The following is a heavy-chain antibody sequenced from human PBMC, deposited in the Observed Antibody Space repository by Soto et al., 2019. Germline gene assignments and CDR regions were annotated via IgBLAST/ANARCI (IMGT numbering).Heavy chain of an antibody. J-gene: IGHJ6*03. CDR1: GYTFTSYD. Sequence: GASVKVSCKASGYTFTSYDINWVRQATGQGLEWMGWMNPNSGNTGYAQKFPGRVTMTRNTSISTAYMELSSLRSEDTAVYYCARGVSSTYYYYMDVWGKGTTVTVSS. CDR2: MNPNSGNT. D-gene: IGHD2-2*01. CDR3: ARGVSSTYYYYMDV. V-gene: IGHV1-8*01.